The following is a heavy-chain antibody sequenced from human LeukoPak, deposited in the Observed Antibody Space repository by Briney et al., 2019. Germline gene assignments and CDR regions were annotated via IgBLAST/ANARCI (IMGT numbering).Heavy chain of an antibody. V-gene: IGHV4-34*01. CDR3: ARGDYGDYTFPFDY. CDR1: GGSFSGYY. D-gene: IGHD4-17*01. CDR2: INHSGST. Sequence: ASETLSLTCAVYGGSFSGYYWSWIRQPPGKGLEWIGEINHSGSTNYNPSLKSRVTMSVDTSKNQFSLKLSSVTAADTAVYYCARGDYGDYTFPFDYWGQGTLVTVSS. J-gene: IGHJ4*02.